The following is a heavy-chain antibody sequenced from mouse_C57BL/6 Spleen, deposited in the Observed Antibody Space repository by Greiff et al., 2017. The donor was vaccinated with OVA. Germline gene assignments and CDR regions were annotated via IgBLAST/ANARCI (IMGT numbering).Heavy chain of an antibody. CDR1: GYTFTSYW. D-gene: IGHD2-5*01. Sequence: VQLQQPGAELVKPGASVKLSCKASGYTFTSYWMHWVKQRPGQGLEWIGMIHPNSGSTNYNEKFKSKATLTVDKSSSTAYMQLSSLTSEDSAVYYCAGYSNGYYAMDYWGQGTSVTVSS. CDR3: AGYSNGYYAMDY. J-gene: IGHJ4*01. V-gene: IGHV1-64*01. CDR2: IHPNSGST.